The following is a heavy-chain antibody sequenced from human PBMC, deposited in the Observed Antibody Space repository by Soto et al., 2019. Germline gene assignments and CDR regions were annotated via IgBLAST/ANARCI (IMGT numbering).Heavy chain of an antibody. CDR2: ISYDGSNK. J-gene: IGHJ6*04. CDR1: GFTFSSYG. Sequence: GGSLRLSCAASGFTFSSYGMHWVRQAPGKGLEWVAVISYDGSNKYYADSVKGRFTISRDNSKNTLYLQMNSLRAEDKAVYYCAKDGDCSDYYDFWSGLPSRGFDWLCGPPDVWGKGTTVTVSS. D-gene: IGHD3-3*01. CDR3: AKDGDCSDYYDFWSGLPSRGFDWLCGPPDV. V-gene: IGHV3-30*18.